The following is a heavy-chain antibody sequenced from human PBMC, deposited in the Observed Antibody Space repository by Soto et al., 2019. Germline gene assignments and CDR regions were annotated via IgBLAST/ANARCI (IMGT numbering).Heavy chain of an antibody. J-gene: IGHJ3*02. V-gene: IGHV4-34*01. CDR3: AMGRGWYVSAFDI. Sequence: KPSETLSLTCAVYGGSFSGYSWSWIRQPPRKGLEWIGEINHSGSTNYNPSLKSRVTISVDTSKNQFSLKLSSVTAADTAVYYCAMGRGWYVSAFDIWGQGTMVTVSS. CDR1: GGSFSGYS. CDR2: INHSGST. D-gene: IGHD6-19*01.